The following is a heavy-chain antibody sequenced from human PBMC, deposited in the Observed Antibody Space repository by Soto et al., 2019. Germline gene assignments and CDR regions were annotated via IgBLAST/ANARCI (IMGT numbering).Heavy chain of an antibody. CDR2: INAGNGNT. CDR3: ARSPSMVPFDY. J-gene: IGHJ4*02. V-gene: IGHV1-3*01. D-gene: IGHD3-10*01. CDR1: GYTFTSYA. Sequence: ASVKVSCKASGYTFTSYAIHWVRQAPGQRLEWMGWINAGNGNTKYSQKFQGRVTITRDTSASTAYMELSSLRSEGTAVFYCARSPSMVPFDYWGQGTLVTVSS.